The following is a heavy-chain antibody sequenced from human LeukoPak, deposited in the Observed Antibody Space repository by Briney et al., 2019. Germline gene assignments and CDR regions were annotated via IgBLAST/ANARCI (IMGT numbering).Heavy chain of an antibody. CDR2: IIPIFGTA. Sequence: GSSVKVSCKASGGTFSSYATSWVRQAPGQGLEWMGEIIPIFGTANYAQKFQGRVTITADESTSTAYMELSSLRSEDTAVYYCARYCTNGVCYFDYWGQGTLVTVSS. CDR3: ARYCTNGVCYFDY. V-gene: IGHV1-69*01. CDR1: GGTFSSYA. J-gene: IGHJ4*02. D-gene: IGHD2-8*01.